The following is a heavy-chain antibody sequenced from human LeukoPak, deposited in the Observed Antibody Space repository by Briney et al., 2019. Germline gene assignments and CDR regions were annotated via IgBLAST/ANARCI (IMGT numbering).Heavy chain of an antibody. CDR3: AKDAGYYDSSGYYCDLDY. CDR2: ISGSGGST. V-gene: IGHV3-23*01. J-gene: IGHJ4*02. CDR1: GFTFSSYA. D-gene: IGHD3-22*01. Sequence: GGSLRLSCAASGFTFSSYAMNWVRQAPGKGLEWVSAISGSGGSTYYADSVKGRFTISRDNSKNTLYLQMNSLRAEDTAVYYCAKDAGYYDSSGYYCDLDYWGQGTLVTVSS.